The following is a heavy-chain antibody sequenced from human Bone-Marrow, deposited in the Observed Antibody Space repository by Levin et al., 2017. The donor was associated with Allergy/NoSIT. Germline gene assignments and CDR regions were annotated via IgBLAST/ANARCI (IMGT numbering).Heavy chain of an antibody. CDR3: ARDYDFWGGYFGSDY. CDR2: IYTRGST. J-gene: IGHJ4*02. D-gene: IGHD3-3*01. Sequence: KASETLSLTCTVSGGSISNYYWSWVRQPAGKGLEWIGRIYTRGSTNYNPSLKSRVTMSVDTSKNQFSLRLTSVTAADTAVYYCARDYDFWGGYFGSDYWGQGTLVTVSA. V-gene: IGHV4-4*07. CDR1: GGSISNYY.